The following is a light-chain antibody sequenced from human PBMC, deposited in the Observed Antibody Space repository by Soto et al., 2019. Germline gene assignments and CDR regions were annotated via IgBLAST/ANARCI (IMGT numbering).Light chain of an antibody. Sequence: ALTQPRSVSGSPGQSVTISCTGTSSDVGGYDYVSWYQQHPGKAPKLMIFDVTKRPSGVPDRFSGSKSGNTASLTISGLQAEDEAHYSCCSYAGSFYVFGSRTKATGL. CDR3: CSYAGSFYV. J-gene: IGLJ1*01. CDR1: SSDVGGYDY. CDR2: DVT. V-gene: IGLV2-11*01.